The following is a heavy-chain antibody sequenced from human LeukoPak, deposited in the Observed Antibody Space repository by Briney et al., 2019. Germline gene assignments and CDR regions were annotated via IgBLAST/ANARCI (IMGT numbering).Heavy chain of an antibody. CDR1: GGSISSGSYY. CDR3: AREMENWFDP. CDR2: IYTSGST. J-gene: IGHJ5*02. Sequence: SETLSLTCTVSGGSISSGSYYWSWIRQPAGKGLEWIGRIYTSGSTNYNPSLKSRVTISVDTPKNQFSLKLSSVTAADTAVYYCAREMENWFDPWGQGTLVTVSS. D-gene: IGHD3-3*01. V-gene: IGHV4-61*02.